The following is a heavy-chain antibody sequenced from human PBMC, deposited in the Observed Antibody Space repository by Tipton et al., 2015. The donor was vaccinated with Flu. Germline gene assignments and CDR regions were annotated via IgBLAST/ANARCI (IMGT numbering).Heavy chain of an antibody. CDR2: IYYSGST. V-gene: IGHV4-59*08. CDR3: ARSPSYSGSGNYPYYFDF. J-gene: IGHJ4*02. D-gene: IGHD3-10*01. Sequence: TLSLTCTVSGGSISSYYWSWIRQPPGKGLEWIGYIYYSGSTNYNPSLKSRVTLSVDTTENQFSLKLSSVTAADTAVYYCARSPSYSGSGNYPYYFDFWGQGTLVTVSS. CDR1: GGSISSYY.